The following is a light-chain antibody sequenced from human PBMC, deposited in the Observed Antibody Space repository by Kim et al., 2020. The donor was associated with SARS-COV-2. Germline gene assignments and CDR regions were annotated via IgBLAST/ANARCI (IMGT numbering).Light chain of an antibody. Sequence: GQRVTISCSGSSSNIGAGYDVHWYQQLPGTAPKLLISGNDDRPSGVPDRFSGSKSDTSASLAITGLQAEDEAFYYCQSYDTSLSRVFGGGTQLTVL. CDR3: QSYDTSLSRV. CDR1: SSNIGAGYD. V-gene: IGLV1-40*01. J-gene: IGLJ3*02. CDR2: GND.